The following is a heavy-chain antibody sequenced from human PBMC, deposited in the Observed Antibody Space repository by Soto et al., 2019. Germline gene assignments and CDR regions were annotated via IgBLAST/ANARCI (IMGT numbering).Heavy chain of an antibody. CDR1: GWSFSGYY. CDR2: INNSGST. D-gene: IGHD1-20*01. Sequence: QVQLQQWGAGMLKPSETLSLTCAVYGWSFSGYYWSWLRQPPGKGLECMWEINNSGSTNYNPSLRRRVTISGDTSKNQFSLKLSSVTAADTAVYYCARGGITVTTDAFDICGQGPIVTVSS. V-gene: IGHV4-34*01. J-gene: IGHJ3*02. CDR3: ARGGITVTTDAFDI.